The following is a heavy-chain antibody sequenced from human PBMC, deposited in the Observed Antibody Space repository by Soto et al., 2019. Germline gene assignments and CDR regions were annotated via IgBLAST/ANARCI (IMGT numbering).Heavy chain of an antibody. CDR3: APTHGGLLPYSFDI. V-gene: IGHV4-4*02. CDR1: GGSISSSNW. Sequence: QVQLPESGPGLVKPSGTLSLTCAVSGGSISSSNWWSWVRQPPGKGLDWIGELYHSGSTNYYPSLKSLVNISVDQSKNQFSLKLSSVTAADTAVYYCAPTHGGLLPYSFDIWGQGTMVTVSS. J-gene: IGHJ3*02. D-gene: IGHD3-10*01. CDR2: LYHSGST.